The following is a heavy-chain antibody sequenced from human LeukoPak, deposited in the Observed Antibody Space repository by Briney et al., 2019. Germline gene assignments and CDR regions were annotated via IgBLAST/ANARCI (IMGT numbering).Heavy chain of an antibody. D-gene: IGHD2-21*02. CDR2: IXXSXXT. CDR3: ARDVYCGGDCSYFDS. V-gene: IGHV4-59*01. J-gene: IGHJ4*02. Sequence: IXXSXXTNXNPYLKXRVTLXLDTSRNQFSLKLTSVTAADTAVYYCARDVYCGGDCSYFDSWGQGTLVTVSS.